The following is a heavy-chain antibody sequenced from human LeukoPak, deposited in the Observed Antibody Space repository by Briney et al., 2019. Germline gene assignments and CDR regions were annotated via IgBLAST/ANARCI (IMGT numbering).Heavy chain of an antibody. D-gene: IGHD2-2*01. CDR1: GGSFSGYY. CDR2: INHSGST. CDR3: ARGVRYCSSTSCYLYYYYMDV. V-gene: IGHV4-34*01. J-gene: IGHJ6*03. Sequence: SETLSLTCAVYGGSFSGYYWSWIRQPPGKGLEWIGEINHSGSTNYNPSLKSRVTISVDTSKNQFSLKLSSVTAADTAVYYCARGVRYCSSTSCYLYYYYMDVWGKGTTVTVSS.